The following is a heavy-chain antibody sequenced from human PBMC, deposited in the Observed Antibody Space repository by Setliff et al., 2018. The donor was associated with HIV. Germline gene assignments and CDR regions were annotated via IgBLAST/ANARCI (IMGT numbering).Heavy chain of an antibody. CDR1: GFTFSSYG. CDR3: ANHDRGPNSGGSRNYYFMDV. J-gene: IGHJ6*03. D-gene: IGHD6-19*01. Sequence: GGSLRLSCAASGFTFSSYGMHWVRQPPGKGLEWVAFIRYDGTNKYYADSVKGRFTISRDNSKSTLYLQMNSLRPEDTAVYYCANHDRGPNSGGSRNYYFMDVWGKGTTVTVSS. CDR2: IRYDGTNK. V-gene: IGHV3-30*02.